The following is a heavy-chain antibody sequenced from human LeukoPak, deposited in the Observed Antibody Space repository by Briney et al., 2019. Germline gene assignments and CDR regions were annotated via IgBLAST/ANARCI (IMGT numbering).Heavy chain of an antibody. CDR3: ARDRARSSSWYKYSFSGY. Sequence: GGSLRLSCAASGFTFSSYAMHWVRQAPGKGLEWVAVISYDGSNKYYADSVKGRFTISRDNSKNTLYLQMNSLRAEDTAVYYCARDRARSSSWYKYSFSGYWVQGTLVTVSS. V-gene: IGHV3-30-3*01. CDR1: GFTFSSYA. CDR2: ISYDGSNK. J-gene: IGHJ4*02. D-gene: IGHD6-13*01.